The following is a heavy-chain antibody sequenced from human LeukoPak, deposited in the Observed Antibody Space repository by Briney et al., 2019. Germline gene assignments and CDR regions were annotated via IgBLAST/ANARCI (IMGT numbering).Heavy chain of an antibody. CDR2: INWNGGST. J-gene: IGHJ3*02. D-gene: IGHD5-24*01. CDR3: AREVGYNRHDAFDI. Sequence: PGGSLRLSCAASGFTFDDYGMSWVRQAPGKGLEWVSGINWNGGSTGYADSVKGRFTISRDNSKNTLYLQMNSLRAEDTAVYYCAREVGYNRHDAFDIWGQGTMVTVSS. CDR1: GFTFDDYG. V-gene: IGHV3-20*04.